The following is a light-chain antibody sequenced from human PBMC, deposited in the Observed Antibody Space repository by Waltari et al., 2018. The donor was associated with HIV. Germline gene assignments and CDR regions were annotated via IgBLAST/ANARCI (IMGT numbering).Light chain of an antibody. CDR3: HSRDSSGYSYV. J-gene: IGLJ1*01. CDR2: GKN. V-gene: IGLV3-19*01. Sequence: SSELTQDPDVSVALGQTLTITCQGDSLRSYYANWYQQKPGQAPVLVLHGKNSRPSGVPDRFSGSTSGSTASLTITGTQAEDEAVYHCHSRDSSGYSYVFGNGTQVTVL. CDR1: SLRSYY.